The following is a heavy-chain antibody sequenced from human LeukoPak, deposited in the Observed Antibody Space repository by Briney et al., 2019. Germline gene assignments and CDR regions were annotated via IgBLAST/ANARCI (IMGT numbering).Heavy chain of an antibody. CDR1: GGSISSSSYY. Sequence: PSETLSLTCTVSGGSISSSSYYWGWIRQPPGKGLEGFGCIYYTGSTYYNSCLKSRVTKTVDTSKNLFSLKLSSVTAADTSVFYCARLLGYMAAFYIWGQGTMVTVSS. D-gene: IGHD2-15*01. CDR3: ARLLGYMAAFYI. CDR2: IYYTGST. V-gene: IGHV4-39*01. J-gene: IGHJ3*02.